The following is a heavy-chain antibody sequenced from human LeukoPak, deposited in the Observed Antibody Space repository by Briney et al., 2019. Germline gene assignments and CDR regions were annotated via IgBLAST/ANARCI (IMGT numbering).Heavy chain of an antibody. Sequence: GRSLRLSCAASGFTFSSFGMHWVRQAPGKGLEWVAIISYDGSLKYYADFVKGRFTISRDNSKNTLYLQISSLRVEDTAVYYCAKETYDSSGYYFAYFDYWGQGTLVTVSA. D-gene: IGHD3-22*01. J-gene: IGHJ4*02. CDR1: GFTFSSFG. CDR3: AKETYDSSGYYFAYFDY. V-gene: IGHV3-30*18. CDR2: ISYDGSLK.